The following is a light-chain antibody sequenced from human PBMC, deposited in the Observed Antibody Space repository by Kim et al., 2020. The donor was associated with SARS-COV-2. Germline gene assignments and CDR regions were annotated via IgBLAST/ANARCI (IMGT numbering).Light chain of an antibody. CDR1: GSNIGSNY. CDR2: SNN. J-gene: IGLJ1*01. Sequence: GQRVTLSCSGSGSNIGSNYVYWYQQHPGTAPKLLIYSNNQRPSGVPDRFSGSKSGTSGSLAISGLRSEDEADYYCASWDDSLSGYVFGTGTKVTVL. CDR3: ASWDDSLSGYV. V-gene: IGLV1-47*02.